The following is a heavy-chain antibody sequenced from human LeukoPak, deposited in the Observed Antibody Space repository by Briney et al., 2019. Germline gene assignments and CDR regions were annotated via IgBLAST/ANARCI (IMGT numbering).Heavy chain of an antibody. D-gene: IGHD5-18*01. V-gene: IGHV4-34*01. CDR3: ARGSTRGYSYGYYYYYGMDV. CDR2: INHSGST. Sequence: SETLSLTCAVYGGSFSGYYWSWIRQPPGKGLEWIGEINHSGSTNYNPSLKSRVTISVDTSKNQFSLKLSSVTAADTAVYYCARGSTRGYSYGYYYYYGMDVWGQGTTVTVS. CDR1: GGSFSGYY. J-gene: IGHJ6*02.